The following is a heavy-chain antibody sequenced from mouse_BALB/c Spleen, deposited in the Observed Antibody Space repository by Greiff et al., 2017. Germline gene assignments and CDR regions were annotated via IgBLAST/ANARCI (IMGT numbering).Heavy chain of an antibody. Sequence: QVQLQQSGAELAKPGASVKMSCKASGYTFTSYWMHWVKQRPGQGLEWIGYINPSTGYTEYNQKFKDKATLTADKSSSTAYMQLSSLTSEDSAVYYCAKIHYYGSSYPFDYWGQGTTLTVSS. V-gene: IGHV1-7*01. D-gene: IGHD1-1*01. CDR3: AKIHYYGSSYPFDY. J-gene: IGHJ2*01. CDR2: INPSTGYT. CDR1: GYTFTSYW.